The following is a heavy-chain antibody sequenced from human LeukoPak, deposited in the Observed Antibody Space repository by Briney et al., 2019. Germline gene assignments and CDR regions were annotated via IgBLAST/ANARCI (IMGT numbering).Heavy chain of an antibody. CDR3: AGSSWSLFDY. CDR1: GGSISSYY. D-gene: IGHD1-26*01. Sequence: SETLSLTCTVSGGSISSYYWSWIRQSPGKGLEWIGYIYYSGSTNYNPSLKSRVTFSVDTSKNQFSLKLSSVTAADTAVYYCAGSSWSLFDYWGQGTLVTVSS. J-gene: IGHJ4*02. V-gene: IGHV4-59*08. CDR2: IYYSGST.